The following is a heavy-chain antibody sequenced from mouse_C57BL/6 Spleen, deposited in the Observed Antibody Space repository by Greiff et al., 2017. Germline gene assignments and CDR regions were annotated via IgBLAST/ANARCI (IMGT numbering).Heavy chain of an antibody. CDR1: GYAFGSSW. V-gene: IGHV1-82*01. J-gene: IGHJ2*01. CDR3: ARESYYGSSWTDY. D-gene: IGHD1-1*01. Sequence: VQLQQSGPELVKPGASVKISCKASGYAFGSSWMNWVKQRPGKGLEWIGRIYPGDGDTNYNGKFKGKATLTADKSSSTAYMQLSSLTSEDSAVYFCARESYYGSSWTDYWGQGTTLTVSS. CDR2: IYPGDGDT.